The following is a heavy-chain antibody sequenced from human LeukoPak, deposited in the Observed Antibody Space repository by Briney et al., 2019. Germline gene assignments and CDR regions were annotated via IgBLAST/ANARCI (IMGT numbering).Heavy chain of an antibody. CDR2: IRSKAYGGTT. J-gene: IGHJ5*02. CDR3: TRDGIQLWFPNWFDP. Sequence: GGSLRLSCTASGFTFGDYAMSWFRQAPGKGLEWVGFIRSKAYGGTTEYAASVKGRFTISRDDSKSIAYLQMNSLKTEDTAVYYCTRDGIQLWFPNWFDPWGQGTLVTVSS. CDR1: GFTFGDYA. D-gene: IGHD5-18*01. V-gene: IGHV3-49*03.